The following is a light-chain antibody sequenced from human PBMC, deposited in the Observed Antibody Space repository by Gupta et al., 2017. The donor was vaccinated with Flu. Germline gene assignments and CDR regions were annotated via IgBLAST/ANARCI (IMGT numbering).Light chain of an antibody. CDR3: QQYNAGPVWT. Sequence: ATLSVSPGERATISCRASQSVSSNLAWYQQKPGQAPRLLIYGASTRPTGIPGRFSGTGSETEFTLTISSLQSEDYGVYYCQQYNAGPVWTFGQGTKVEIK. CDR2: GAS. V-gene: IGKV3-15*01. CDR1: QSVSSN. J-gene: IGKJ1*01.